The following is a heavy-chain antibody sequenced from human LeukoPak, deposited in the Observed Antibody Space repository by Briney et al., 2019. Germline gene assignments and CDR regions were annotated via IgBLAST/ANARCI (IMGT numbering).Heavy chain of an antibody. CDR2: IYFSGST. V-gene: IGHV4-59*01. CDR3: ARVPPYSSSWYWSDP. D-gene: IGHD6-13*01. J-gene: IGHJ5*02. Sequence: PSETLSLTCTVSGGSISSYYWSWIRQPPGKGLEWIGYIYFSGSTNYNPSLKSRVTISVDTSKNQFSLKLSSVTAADTAVYYCARVPPYSSSWYWSDPWGQGTLVTVSS. CDR1: GGSISSYY.